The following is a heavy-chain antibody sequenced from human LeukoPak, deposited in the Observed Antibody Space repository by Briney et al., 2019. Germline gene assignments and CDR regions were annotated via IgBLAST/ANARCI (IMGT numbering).Heavy chain of an antibody. J-gene: IGHJ4*02. CDR1: GFSLSTSGMR. CDR3: ARSRLPNYYDSSADIPFDY. V-gene: IGHV2-70*04. Sequence: SGPTLVNPTQTLTLTCTFSGFSLSTSGMRVSWIRQPPGKALEWLARIDWDDDKFYSTSLKTRLTISKDTSKTQVVLTMTNMDPVDTATYYCARSRLPNYYDSSADIPFDYWGQGTLVTVSS. D-gene: IGHD3-22*01. CDR2: IDWDDDK.